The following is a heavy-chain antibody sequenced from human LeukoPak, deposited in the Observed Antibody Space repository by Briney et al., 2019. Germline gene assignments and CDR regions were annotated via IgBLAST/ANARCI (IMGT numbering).Heavy chain of an antibody. J-gene: IGHJ4*02. CDR3: TKEGPSCCQDDY. CDR2: IHFDSSIK. Sequence: PGRSLRLSCAASGFSFSTSGMHWVRQAPGKGLEWVAFIHFDSSIKYYVESVKDRFSISRDNSKNTLYLQMNSLRPEDTAVYYCTKEGPSCCQDDYWGQGTLVTVSS. V-gene: IGHV3-30*02. CDR1: GFSFSTSG. D-gene: IGHD2-2*01.